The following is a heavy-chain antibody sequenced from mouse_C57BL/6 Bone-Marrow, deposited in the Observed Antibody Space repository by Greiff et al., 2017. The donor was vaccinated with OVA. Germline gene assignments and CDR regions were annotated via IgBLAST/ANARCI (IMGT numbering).Heavy chain of an antibody. Sequence: VKLQQPGAELVKPGASVKMSCKASGYTFTSYWITWVKQRPGQGLEWIGDIYPGSGSTNYNEKFKSKATLTVDTSSSTAYMQLSSLTSEDSAVYYCARKRTTVVALDYWGQGTTLTVSS. CDR2: IYPGSGST. D-gene: IGHD1-1*01. CDR3: ARKRTTVVALDY. V-gene: IGHV1-55*01. CDR1: GYTFTSYW. J-gene: IGHJ2*01.